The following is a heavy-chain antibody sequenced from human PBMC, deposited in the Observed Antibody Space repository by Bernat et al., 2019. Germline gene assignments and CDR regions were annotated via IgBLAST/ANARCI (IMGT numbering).Heavy chain of an antibody. D-gene: IGHD4-17*01. V-gene: IGHV4-30-2*01. Sequence: QLQLQESGSGLVKPSQTLSLTCAVSGGSISSGGYSWSWIRQPPGKGLEWIGYIYHSGSTYYNPSLKSRVTIPVDRSKNQFSLKLRSVTAADTAVYYCARDFYGDPGYGMDVWGQGTTVTVSS. CDR3: ARDFYGDPGYGMDV. CDR1: GGSISSGGYS. CDR2: IYHSGST. J-gene: IGHJ6*02.